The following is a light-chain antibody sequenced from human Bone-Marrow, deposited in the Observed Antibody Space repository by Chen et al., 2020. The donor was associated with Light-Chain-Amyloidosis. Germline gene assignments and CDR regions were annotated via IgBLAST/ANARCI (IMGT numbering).Light chain of an antibody. J-gene: IGKJ2*01. CDR3: QQYGSSPYT. CDR2: DAF. V-gene: IGKV3-20*01. Sequence: EIVLTQSPATLSLSPGERATLSCRASQSVSSYLAWYQQKPGQAPRLLIYDAFKRAPGIPARFSGSGYGTDFTLTISRLEPEDFAVYYCQQYGSSPYTFGQGTKLEIK. CDR1: QSVSSY.